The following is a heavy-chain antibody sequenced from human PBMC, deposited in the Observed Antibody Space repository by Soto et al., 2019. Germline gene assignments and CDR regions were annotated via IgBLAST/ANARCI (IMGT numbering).Heavy chain of an antibody. CDR2: IKQDGSEK. D-gene: IGHD2-2*01. CDR3: ARTPGCSSTSCYYYYYYYMDV. V-gene: IGHV3-7*01. J-gene: IGHJ6*03. Sequence: GGSLRLSCAASGFTFSSYWMSWVRQAPGKGLEWVANIKQDGSEKYYVDSVKGRFTISRDNAKNSLYLQMNSLRAEDTAVYYCARTPGCSSTSCYYYYYYYMDVWGKGTTVTVSS. CDR1: GFTFSSYW.